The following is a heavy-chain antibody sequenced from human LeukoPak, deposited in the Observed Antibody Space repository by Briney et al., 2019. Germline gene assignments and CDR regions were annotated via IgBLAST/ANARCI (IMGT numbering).Heavy chain of an antibody. V-gene: IGHV3-7*01. J-gene: IGHJ5*02. D-gene: IGHD3-10*01. CDR3: AREWLRDNWFDP. CDR1: GFTFRSYW. Sequence: PGGSLRLSCAASGFTFRSYWMSWVRQAPGKGLEWVANIKGDGSEKYYVDSVEGRFTISRDNAKTSLSLQMNSLSAEDTAVYYCAREWLRDNWFDPWGQGNLVTVSS. CDR2: IKGDGSEK.